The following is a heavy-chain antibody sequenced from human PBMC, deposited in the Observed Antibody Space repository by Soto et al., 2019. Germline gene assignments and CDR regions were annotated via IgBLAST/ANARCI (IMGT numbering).Heavy chain of an antibody. CDR3: ARDGRSYSGYDRQYYYYYGMDV. CDR2: INAGNGNT. D-gene: IGHD5-12*01. CDR1: GYTFTSYA. J-gene: IGHJ6*02. Sequence: ASVKVSCKASGYTFTSYAMHWARQAPGQRLEWMGWINAGNGNTKYSQKFQGRVTITRDTSASTAYMELSSLRSEDTAVYYCARDGRSYSGYDRQYYYYYGMDVWGQGTTVTSP. V-gene: IGHV1-3*01.